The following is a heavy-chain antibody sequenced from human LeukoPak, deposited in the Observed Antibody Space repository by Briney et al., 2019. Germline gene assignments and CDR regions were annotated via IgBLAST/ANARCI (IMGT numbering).Heavy chain of an antibody. J-gene: IGHJ4*02. Sequence: PGGSLRLSCAASGLTFSSYWMHWVRQAPGKGLVWVSRINTDGSSTSYADSVKGRFTISRDNAKNTLYLQMNSLRAEDTAVYYCARSQNWNDVRRYWGQGLLVTVSS. CDR1: GLTFSSYW. D-gene: IGHD1-1*01. V-gene: IGHV3-74*01. CDR2: INTDGSST. CDR3: ARSQNWNDVRRY.